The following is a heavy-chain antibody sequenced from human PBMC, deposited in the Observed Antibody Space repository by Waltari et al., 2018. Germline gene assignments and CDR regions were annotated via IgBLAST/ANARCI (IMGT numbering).Heavy chain of an antibody. D-gene: IGHD2-2*01. CDR1: GGSISSYY. J-gene: IGHJ3*02. Sequence: QVQLQESGPGLVKPSETLSLTCTVSGGSISSYYWRGIRQPAGKGLEWIGRIYTSGSTNYNPSLKSRVTMSVDTSKNQFSLKLSSVTAADTAVYYCARGVPIVVVPAAMGFDIWGQGTMVTVSS. CDR3: ARGVPIVVVPAAMGFDI. V-gene: IGHV4-4*07. CDR2: IYTSGST.